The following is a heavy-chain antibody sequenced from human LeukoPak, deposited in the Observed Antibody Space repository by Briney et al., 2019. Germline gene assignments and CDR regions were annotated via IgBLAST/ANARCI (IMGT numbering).Heavy chain of an antibody. Sequence: SGNLLLNCAVYCGFLLGYYLRWIRPPPGKGLEWIGEINHSRSINYNPSLKSRVTISVDTSKNQFSLKLSSVTAADTAVYYCARSVEGYCSGGSCYSYYYYMDVWGKGTTVTVSS. CDR3: ARSVEGYCSGGSCYSYYYYMDV. V-gene: IGHV4-34*01. CDR1: CGFLLGYY. D-gene: IGHD2-15*01. J-gene: IGHJ6*03. CDR2: INHSRSI.